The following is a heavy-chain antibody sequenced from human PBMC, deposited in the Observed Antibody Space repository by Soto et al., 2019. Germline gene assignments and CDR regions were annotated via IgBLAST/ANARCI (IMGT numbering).Heavy chain of an antibody. CDR1: DYSISSGSY. V-gene: IGHV4-38-2*02. D-gene: IGHD6-19*01. CDR3: ARVHVMVVAGSTFDY. J-gene: IGHJ4*01. CDR2: IYHGGTA. Sequence: SQTLTLTCTVSDYSISSGSYCAWIRQPPGKGPEWIASIYHGGTAFYNPSLKSRITISFDTSNNQFSLKLTSVTAADTAVYYCARVHVMVVAGSTFDYWGHGTLVTGSS.